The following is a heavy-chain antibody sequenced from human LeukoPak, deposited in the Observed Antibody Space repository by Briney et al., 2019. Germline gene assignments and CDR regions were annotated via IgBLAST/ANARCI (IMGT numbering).Heavy chain of an antibody. J-gene: IGHJ5*02. Sequence: SETLSLTCTVSGGSISSYYWSWIRQPPGKGLEWIGYIHYSGSTNYNPSLKSRVTISQDTSNSQFSLTLSSVTAADTAVYYCARERRGSYYKSFDPWGQGTLVTVSS. V-gene: IGHV4-59*12. CDR1: GGSISSYY. CDR2: IHYSGST. CDR3: ARERRGSYYKSFDP. D-gene: IGHD3-10*01.